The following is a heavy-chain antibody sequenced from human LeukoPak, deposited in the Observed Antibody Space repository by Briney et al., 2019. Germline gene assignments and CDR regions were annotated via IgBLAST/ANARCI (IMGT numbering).Heavy chain of an antibody. CDR3: ARGSIGIVVVPAAIKYYYYYYTDV. D-gene: IGHD2-2*02. Sequence: PSETLSLTCAVYGGSFSGYYWSWIRQPPGKGLEWIGEINHSGSTNYNPSLKSRVTISVDTSKNQFSLKLSSVTAADTAVYYCARGSIGIVVVPAAIKYYYYYYTDVWGKGTTVTVSS. J-gene: IGHJ6*03. CDR1: GGSFSGYY. CDR2: INHSGST. V-gene: IGHV4-34*01.